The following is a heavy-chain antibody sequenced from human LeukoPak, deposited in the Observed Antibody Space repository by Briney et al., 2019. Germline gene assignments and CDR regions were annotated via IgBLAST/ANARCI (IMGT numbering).Heavy chain of an antibody. CDR1: GYSISSGYY. D-gene: IGHD4-17*01. CDR2: IYYSGST. CDR3: AREGDYGDFNWFDP. J-gene: IGHJ5*02. Sequence: KSSETLSLTCTVSGYSISSGYYWGWIRQPPGKGLEWIGYIYYSGSTNYNPSLKSRVTISVDTSKNQFSLKLSSVTAADTAVYYCAREGDYGDFNWFDPWGQGTLVTVSS. V-gene: IGHV4-38-2*02.